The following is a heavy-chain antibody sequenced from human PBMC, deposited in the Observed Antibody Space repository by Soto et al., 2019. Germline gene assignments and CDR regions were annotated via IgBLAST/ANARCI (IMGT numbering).Heavy chain of an antibody. CDR3: AKDVYGSGSYRFDF. D-gene: IGHD3-10*01. CDR1: GFTFSSYA. J-gene: IGHJ4*02. V-gene: IGHV3-23*01. Sequence: GGSLRLSCAASGFTFSSYAMTWIRQAPGKGLEWVSDISGSGVSTHYADSVKGRFTISRDNSKNTLYLQMNSLRAEDTAVYYCAKDVYGSGSYRFDFWGKGTLVTVSS. CDR2: ISGSGVST.